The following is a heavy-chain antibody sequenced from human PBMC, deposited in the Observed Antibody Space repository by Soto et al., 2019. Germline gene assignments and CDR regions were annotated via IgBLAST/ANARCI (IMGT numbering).Heavy chain of an antibody. D-gene: IGHD3-10*01. V-gene: IGHV1-18*04. CDR1: GYSFSGYD. CDR3: ARDSGAALYGEDALDI. Sequence: QGKLVQSGPEVKKPGASVKVSCTASGYSFSGYDITWVRQAPGQGLEWLGWVSTSIRSSMSAEKLQGRLTMTTDTSTTTVYMELRGLTSDDTAVYYCARDSGAALYGEDALDIWGQGTMVSVSS. CDR2: VSTSIRSS. J-gene: IGHJ3*02.